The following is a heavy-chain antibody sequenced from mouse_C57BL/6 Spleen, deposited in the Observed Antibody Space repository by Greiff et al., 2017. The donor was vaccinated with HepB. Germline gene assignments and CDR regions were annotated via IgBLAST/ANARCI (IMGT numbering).Heavy chain of an antibody. J-gene: IGHJ4*01. CDR2: IDPSDSYT. V-gene: IGHV1-59*01. CDR1: GYTFTSYW. Sequence: VQLQQPGAELVRPGTSVKLSCKASGYTFTSYWMHWVKQRPGQGLEWIGVIDPSDSYTNYNQKFKGKATLTVDTSSSTAYMQLSSLTSEDSAVYYCARRKVYYGSSPLYAMDYWGQGTSVTVSS. CDR3: ARRKVYYGSSPLYAMDY. D-gene: IGHD1-1*01.